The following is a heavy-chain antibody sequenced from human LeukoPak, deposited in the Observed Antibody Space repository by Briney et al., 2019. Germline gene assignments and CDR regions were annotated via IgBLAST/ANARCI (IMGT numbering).Heavy chain of an antibody. CDR2: ISRSGGSI. Sequence: GGSLRLSCAASEFTFSSHSMNWVRQAPGKGLEWVSSISRSGGSIYYADSLRGRFTISRDNAKNSLYLQMNSLRAEDTAVYFCARSLKVSAALDVFDIWGQGTMVTVSS. D-gene: IGHD2-2*01. CDR1: EFTFSSHS. J-gene: IGHJ3*02. CDR3: ARSLKVSAALDVFDI. V-gene: IGHV3-21*01.